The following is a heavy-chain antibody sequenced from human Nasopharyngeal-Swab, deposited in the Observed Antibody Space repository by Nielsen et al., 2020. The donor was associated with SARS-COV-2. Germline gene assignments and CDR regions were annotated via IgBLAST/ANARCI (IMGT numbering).Heavy chain of an antibody. D-gene: IGHD1-26*01. CDR3: TRDIGGRYGY. Sequence: GESLKISSVGSGYTFSKYWMHWVRQVPGKGLVWVSRIDTDGSTTNYADSVRGRFRISRDNAKNTLYLQMDSLRGEDTAIYYCTRDIGGRYGYWGQGILVTVSS. CDR2: IDTDGSTT. CDR1: GYTFSKYW. V-gene: IGHV3-74*01. J-gene: IGHJ4*02.